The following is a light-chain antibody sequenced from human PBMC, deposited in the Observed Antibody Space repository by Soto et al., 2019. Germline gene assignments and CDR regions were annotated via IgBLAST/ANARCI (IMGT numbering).Light chain of an antibody. V-gene: IGKV1-33*01. Sequence: DIQMTQSPSSLSASVGDRVTITCQASQDISNYLNWYQQKPGKAPKLLIYDASNLETGVPSRFSGSGSGTDFTFTISSLQHEDIETYYCQQYDNLDLTFGGGTKVDIK. CDR1: QDISNY. CDR2: DAS. J-gene: IGKJ4*01. CDR3: QQYDNLDLT.